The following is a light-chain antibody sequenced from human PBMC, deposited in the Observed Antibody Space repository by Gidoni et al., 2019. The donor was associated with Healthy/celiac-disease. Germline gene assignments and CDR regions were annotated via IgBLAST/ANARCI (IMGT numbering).Light chain of an antibody. CDR2: AAS. J-gene: IGKJ1*01. Sequence: DIQMTQSPPSLSASAGDRVTIACRASQSISSYLNWYQQKPGKAPKLLIYAASSLQSGVPSRFSGSGSGTDFTLTISSLQPEHFATYYCQQRYSTPLTFGQGTKVEIK. V-gene: IGKV1-39*01. CDR1: QSISSY. CDR3: QQRYSTPLT.